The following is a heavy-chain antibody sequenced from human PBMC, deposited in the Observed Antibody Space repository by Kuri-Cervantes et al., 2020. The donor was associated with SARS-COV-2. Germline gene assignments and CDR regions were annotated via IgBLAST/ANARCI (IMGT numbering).Heavy chain of an antibody. CDR3: ARNLFSWIPDYYYGMDV. J-gene: IGHJ6*02. V-gene: IGHV1-69*10. CDR1: GCTFSSRC. CDR2: INPSLGIA. Sequence: SVKVSCKASGCTFSSRCITWVRQASGQGLEWMGGINPSLGIADHAQKFLGRVTITADKPTSTAYMELSSLTSEDTAVYYCARNLFSWIPDYYYGMDVWGQGTTVTVSS. D-gene: IGHD6-13*01.